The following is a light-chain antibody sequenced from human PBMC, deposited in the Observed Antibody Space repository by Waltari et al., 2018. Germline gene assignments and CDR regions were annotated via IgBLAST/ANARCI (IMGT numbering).Light chain of an antibody. J-gene: IGLJ2*01. CDR1: NIGSKG. Sequence: SYVLTQPPSVSVAPGKTARMTCGGNNIGSKGVHWYQQKAGQAPKLVMYYDSDRPSGIPERFSGSNSGNTATLTISRVEAWDEADYYCQVWESTSDIRVFGGGTKLTVL. CDR3: QVWESTSDIRV. V-gene: IGLV3-21*01. CDR2: YDS.